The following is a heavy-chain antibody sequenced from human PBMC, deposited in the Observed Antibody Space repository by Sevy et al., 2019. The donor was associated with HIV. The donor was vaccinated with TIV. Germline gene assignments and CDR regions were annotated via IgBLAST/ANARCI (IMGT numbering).Heavy chain of an antibody. V-gene: IGHV3-74*01. CDR2: INEDGSFS. D-gene: IGHD2-21*02. J-gene: IGHJ4*02. CDR3: AGDLSGARDS. CDR1: GFTFRNYW. Sequence: GGSLRLSCAASGFTFRNYWMHWVRQGPGKGLEWVSRINEDGSFSDYADSMKGRFTISRDNAQHTLYLETNSLRVEDTAVYSCAGDLSGARDSWGQGTLVTVSS.